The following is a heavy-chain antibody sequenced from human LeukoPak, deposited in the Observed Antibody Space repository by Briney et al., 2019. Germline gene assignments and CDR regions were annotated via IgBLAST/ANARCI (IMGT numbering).Heavy chain of an antibody. J-gene: IGHJ5*02. CDR3: ARVSSSSAAGAWFDP. V-gene: IGHV1-69*05. CDR1: GVTFISYT. CDR2: IIPIFVTA. D-gene: IGHD6-13*01. Sequence: SVKVACNASGVTFISYTISWVRQAPGQGREWRGVIIPIFVTANYTQKFQGRGTMTRDTSTSTVYMELSSLRSEDTAVYSCARVSSSSAAGAWFDPWGRGTLVTVSS.